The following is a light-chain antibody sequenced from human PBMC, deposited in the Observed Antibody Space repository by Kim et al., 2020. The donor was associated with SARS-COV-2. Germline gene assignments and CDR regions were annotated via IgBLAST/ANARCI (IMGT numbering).Light chain of an antibody. J-gene: IGLJ1*01. CDR2: QDS. CDR3: QAWDSSTAV. CDR1: KLGDKY. V-gene: IGLV3-1*01. Sequence: SYELTQPPSVSVSPGQTASITCSGDKLGDKYACWYQQKPGQSPVLVIYQDSKRPSGTPERFSGSNSGNTATLTISGTQAMDEADYYCQAWDSSTAVFG.